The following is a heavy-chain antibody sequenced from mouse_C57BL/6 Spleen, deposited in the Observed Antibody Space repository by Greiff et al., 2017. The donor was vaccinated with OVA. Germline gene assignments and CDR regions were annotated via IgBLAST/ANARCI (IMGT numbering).Heavy chain of an antibody. CDR3: ARHYYYGSSYYFDY. CDR2: IGSDGRT. CDR1: GFSLTSYG. V-gene: IGHV2-6-1*01. J-gene: IGHJ2*01. Sequence: VQLQQSGPGLVAPSQTLSITCTVSGFSLTSYGVHWVRQPPGKGLEWLVVIGSDGRTTYNSALKSRLSIIKDNTKSQVFLKMNSLQTDDTAMYYCARHYYYGSSYYFDYWGQGTTLTVSS. D-gene: IGHD1-1*01.